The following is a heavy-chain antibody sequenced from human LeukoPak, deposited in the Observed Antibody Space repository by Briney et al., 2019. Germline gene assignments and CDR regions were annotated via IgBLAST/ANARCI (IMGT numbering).Heavy chain of an antibody. V-gene: IGHV3-23*01. CDR1: GFTFDDYA. J-gene: IGHJ4*02. CDR2: ISPSGDIT. Sequence: GGSLRLSCAASGFTFDDYAMHWVRQAPGKGLEWVSGISPSGDITYYADSVKGRFTVSRDNFKNTLYLQMNSLRTEDTAVYFCAKDDAWLRYACWGPGTLVTVSS. CDR3: AKDDAWLRYAC. D-gene: IGHD5-12*01.